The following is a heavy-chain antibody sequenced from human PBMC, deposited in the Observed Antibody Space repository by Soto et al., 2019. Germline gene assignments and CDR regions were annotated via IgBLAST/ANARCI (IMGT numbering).Heavy chain of an antibody. D-gene: IGHD1-26*01. Sequence: QVQLQESGPGLVKPSQTLSLTCTVSGGSISSGGYYWSWIRQHPGKGLEWIGYIYYSGGTYYKPSIKSRVTRSVDSYKNQFPLKLSSVTAADTAVYYCARSRSTPRGIDYWGQGTLVTVSS. V-gene: IGHV4-31*03. CDR1: GGSISSGGYY. CDR2: IYYSGGT. J-gene: IGHJ4*02. CDR3: ARSRSTPRGIDY.